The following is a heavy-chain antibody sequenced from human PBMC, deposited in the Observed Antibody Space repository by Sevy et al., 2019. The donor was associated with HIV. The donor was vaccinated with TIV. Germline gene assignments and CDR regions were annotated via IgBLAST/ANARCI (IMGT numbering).Heavy chain of an antibody. CDR1: GGSISSYY. D-gene: IGHD6-13*01. V-gene: IGHV4-59*13. CDR3: ARVNRRAAAAQANWFDP. CDR2: IYYSGST. Sequence: SETLSLTCTVSGGSISSYYWSWIRQPPGKGLEWIGYIYYSGSTNYNPSLKSRVTISVDTSKNQFSLKLGSVTAADTAVYYCARVNRRAAAAQANWFDPWGQGTLVTVSS. J-gene: IGHJ5*02.